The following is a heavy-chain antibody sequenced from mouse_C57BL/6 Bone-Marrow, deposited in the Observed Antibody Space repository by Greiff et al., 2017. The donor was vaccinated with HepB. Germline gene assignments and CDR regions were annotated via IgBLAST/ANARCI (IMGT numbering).Heavy chain of an antibody. CDR3: SRLGLLLGWYFDV. V-gene: IGHV1-4*01. D-gene: IGHD2-3*01. J-gene: IGHJ1*03. CDR2: INPSSGYT. Sequence: QVHVKQSGAELARPGASVKMSCKASGYTFTSYTMHWVKQRPGQGLEWIGYINPSSGYTKYNQKFKDKATLTADKYSSTAYMQLSSLTSEDSAVYYCSRLGLLLGWYFDVWGTGTTVTVSS. CDR1: GYTFTSYT.